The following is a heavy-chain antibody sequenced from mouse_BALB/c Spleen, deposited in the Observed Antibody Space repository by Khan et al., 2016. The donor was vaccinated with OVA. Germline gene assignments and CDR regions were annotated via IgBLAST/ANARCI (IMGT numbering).Heavy chain of an antibody. D-gene: IGHD1-1*02. J-gene: IGHJ3*01. Sequence: QIQLVQSGAELVKPGASVRLSCKSSGYTFTSFYLYWVKQRPGQGLEWIGDINPNNGGTNFNEKFKSKATLTVDKSSSKAYMQLSSLTSEDSAVYYCTRSGYGGFAYWGQGTLVTVSA. CDR2: INPNNGGT. CDR1: GYTFTSFY. CDR3: TRSGYGGFAY. V-gene: IGHV1S81*02.